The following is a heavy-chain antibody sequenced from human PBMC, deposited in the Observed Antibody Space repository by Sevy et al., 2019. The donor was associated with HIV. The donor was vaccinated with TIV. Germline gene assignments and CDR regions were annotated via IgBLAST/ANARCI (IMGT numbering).Heavy chain of an antibody. CDR3: ASGERDY. Sequence: SETLSLTCTVSGYSISSGYYWGWIRQPPGKGLEWIGSIYHSGSTYYNPSLKSRVTISVDTSKNQFFLKLSSVTAADTAVYYCASGERDYWGQGTLVTVSS. V-gene: IGHV4-38-2*02. CDR2: IYHSGST. D-gene: IGHD2-21*01. CDR1: GYSISSGYY. J-gene: IGHJ4*02.